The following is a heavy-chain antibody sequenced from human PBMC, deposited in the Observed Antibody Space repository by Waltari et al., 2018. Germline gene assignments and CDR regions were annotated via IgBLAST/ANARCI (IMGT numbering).Heavy chain of an antibody. CDR1: GFTFSSYG. D-gene: IGHD3-16*02. Sequence: QVQLVESGGGVVQPGGSLRLSCAASGFTFSSYGMPWARQAPGKGLEWVAFIRYDGSNKYYADSVKGRFTISRDNSKNTLYLQMNSLRAEDTAVYYCAKELSESLVYYYYYYYMDVWGKGTTVTVSS. V-gene: IGHV3-30*02. CDR2: IRYDGSNK. CDR3: AKELSESLVYYYYYYYMDV. J-gene: IGHJ6*03.